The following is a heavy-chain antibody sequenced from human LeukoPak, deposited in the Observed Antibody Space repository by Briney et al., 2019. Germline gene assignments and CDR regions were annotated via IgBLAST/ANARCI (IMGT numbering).Heavy chain of an antibody. CDR3: ARERIDSNTFMYGMDV. CDR1: GFTFSSYS. Sequence: GGSLRLSCAASGFTFSSYSMDWVRQAPGKGLEWVSYISSSSSTIYYADSVKGRFTMSRDNAKNSLYLQMNSLRAEDTAVYYCARERIDSNTFMYGMDVWGQGTTVTVSS. CDR2: ISSSSSTI. V-gene: IGHV3-48*04. D-gene: IGHD2-15*01. J-gene: IGHJ6*02.